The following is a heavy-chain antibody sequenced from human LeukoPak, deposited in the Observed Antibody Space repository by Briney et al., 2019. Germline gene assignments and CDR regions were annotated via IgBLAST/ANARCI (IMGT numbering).Heavy chain of an antibody. CDR3: ARGVLGGSGSYYFDY. Sequence: SENLSLNCAVYGGSFSGYYWSWIRQPPGKGLEWIGEINHSGSTNYNPSLKSRVTISVDTSKNQFSLKLSSVTAADTAVYYCARGVLGGSGSYYFDYWGQGTLVTVSS. D-gene: IGHD3-22*01. CDR2: INHSGST. J-gene: IGHJ4*02. CDR1: GGSFSGYY. V-gene: IGHV4-34*01.